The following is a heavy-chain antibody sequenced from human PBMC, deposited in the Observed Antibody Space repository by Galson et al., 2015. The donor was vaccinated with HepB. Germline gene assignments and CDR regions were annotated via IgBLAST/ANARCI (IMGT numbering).Heavy chain of an antibody. CDR3: GVELGSKNFDH. Sequence: SLRLSCAASGFSFSSHVTHWVRQAPGKGLEWVAVISSDGRNEYYAGSVKGRFTISRDNSMDTLYLQINSLRAEDTAVYFCGVELGSKNFDHWGQGTLVTVSS. J-gene: IGHJ4*02. V-gene: IGHV3-30*04. CDR1: GFSFSSHV. CDR2: ISSDGRNE. D-gene: IGHD1-7*01.